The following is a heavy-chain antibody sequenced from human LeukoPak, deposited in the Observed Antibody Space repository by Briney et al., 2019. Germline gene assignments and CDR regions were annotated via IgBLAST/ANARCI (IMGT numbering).Heavy chain of an antibody. J-gene: IGHJ6*03. Sequence: AGGSLRLSCAASGFTFSNYNMNWVRQAPGKGLEWVSFSSSSSTTMYYADSVKGRFDISRDNARNSLYLQMNSLRAEDTAVYYCARNLRSGTYWGDYSYYYMDVWGQGTTVTVSS. CDR2: SSSSSTTM. V-gene: IGHV3-48*01. CDR3: ARNLRSGTYWGDYSYYYMDV. D-gene: IGHD1-26*01. CDR1: GFTFSNYN.